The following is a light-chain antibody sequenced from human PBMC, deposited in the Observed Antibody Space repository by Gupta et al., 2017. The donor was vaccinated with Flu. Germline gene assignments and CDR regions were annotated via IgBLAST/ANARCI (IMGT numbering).Light chain of an antibody. J-gene: IGKJ5*01. CDR1: QVISSR. CDR2: FAS. V-gene: IGKV1-12*01. Sequence: PSSVSASVGDRVTITWRASQVISSRLAWYQQKPGKAPKLLIYFASSLQSGVPSRFSGSGSGTDFTLTISSLQPEDFATYYCQQANSFPLTFGQGTRLEIK. CDR3: QQANSFPLT.